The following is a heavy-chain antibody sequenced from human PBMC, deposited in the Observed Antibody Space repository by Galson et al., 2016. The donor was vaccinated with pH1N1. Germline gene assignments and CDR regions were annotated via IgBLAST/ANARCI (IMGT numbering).Heavy chain of an antibody. CDR1: GFTFSSCG. J-gene: IGHJ3*02. Sequence: SLRLSCAASGFTFSSCGIYWVRQAPGKGLEWVGNILYNGNDKYYADSVKGRFTISRDSSMTTVHLQMISVTVEDTAVYFCARDESGYGDSFPDGFEIWGQGTMVTVSS. D-gene: IGHD4-17*01. CDR3: ARDESGYGDSFPDGFEI. CDR2: ILYNGNDK. V-gene: IGHV3-30*12.